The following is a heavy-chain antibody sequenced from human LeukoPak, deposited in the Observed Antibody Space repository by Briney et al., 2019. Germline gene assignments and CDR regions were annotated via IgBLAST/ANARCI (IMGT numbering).Heavy chain of an antibody. CDR3: ARGVPDFWSGYFNYYYYYMDV. CDR1: GGSFSGYY. J-gene: IGHJ6*03. D-gene: IGHD3-3*01. CDR2: INHSGST. V-gene: IGHV4-34*01. Sequence: PSETLSLTCAVYGGSFSGYYWSWIRQPPGKGLEWIGEINHSGSTNYNPSLKSRVTISVDTSKNQFSLKLSSVTAADTAVYYCARGVPDFWSGYFNYYYYYMDVWGKGTTVTVSS.